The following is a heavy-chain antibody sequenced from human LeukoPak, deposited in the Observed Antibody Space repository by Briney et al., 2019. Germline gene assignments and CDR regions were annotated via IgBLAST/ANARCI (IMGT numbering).Heavy chain of an antibody. Sequence: PGGSLRLSCVDPGFTFSNYWMTWVRQAPGKGLEWVANIKQDGSEKYYLDSVKGRFTISRDNAKKSLYLQMNSLRAEDTAVYYCATFGSAFYYWGQGALVTVSS. CDR2: IKQDGSEK. CDR1: GFTFSNYW. D-gene: IGHD3-3*01. V-gene: IGHV3-7*01. J-gene: IGHJ4*02. CDR3: ATFGSAFYY.